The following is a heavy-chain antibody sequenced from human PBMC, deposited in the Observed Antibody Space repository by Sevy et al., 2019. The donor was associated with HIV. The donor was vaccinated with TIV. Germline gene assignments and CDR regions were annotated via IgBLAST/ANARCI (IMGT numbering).Heavy chain of an antibody. J-gene: IGHJ4*02. CDR2: IWYDGSNK. CDR1: GFTFSKYG. D-gene: IGHD3-22*01. CDR3: VRGAEYYDSGWADSDY. V-gene: IGHV3-33*01. Sequence: GGSLRLSCAASGFTFSKYGMHWVRQAPGKGLEWVALIWYDGSNKYYADSVKGRFTISRDNSKNTLYLQMNSLRAEDTAVYYGVRGAEYYDSGWADSDYWGQGTLVTVSS.